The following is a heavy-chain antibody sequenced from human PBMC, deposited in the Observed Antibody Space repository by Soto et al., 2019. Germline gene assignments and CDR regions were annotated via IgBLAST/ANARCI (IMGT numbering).Heavy chain of an antibody. CDR1: GFTFSSYG. Sequence: PGGSLRLSCAASGFTFSSYGMHWVRQAPGKGLEWVSSITSSSGHIYYADSVKGRFTISRDNARNSLYLQMNSLRAEDTAVYYCVRERGLSSFYGMDVWGQGTTVTVS. CDR2: ITSSSGHI. D-gene: IGHD3-10*01. V-gene: IGHV3-21*01. CDR3: VRERGLSSFYGMDV. J-gene: IGHJ6*02.